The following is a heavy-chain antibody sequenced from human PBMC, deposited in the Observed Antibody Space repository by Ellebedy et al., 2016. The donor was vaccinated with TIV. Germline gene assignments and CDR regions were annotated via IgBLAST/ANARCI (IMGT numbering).Heavy chain of an antibody. J-gene: IGHJ4*02. V-gene: IGHV1-18*01. Sequence: ATSVKVSCKASGYTFTSYGISWVRQAPGQGLEWMGWISAYNGNTNYAQKLQGRVTMTTDTSTSTAYMELRSLRSDDTAVYYCARDPCIAAAGPFRYFDYWGQGTLVTVSS. CDR1: GYTFTSYG. CDR3: ARDPCIAAAGPFRYFDY. D-gene: IGHD6-13*01. CDR2: ISAYNGNT.